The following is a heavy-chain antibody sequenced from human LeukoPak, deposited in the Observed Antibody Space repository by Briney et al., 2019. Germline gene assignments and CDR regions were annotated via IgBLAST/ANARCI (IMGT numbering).Heavy chain of an antibody. CDR1: GGTFSSYA. CDR2: IIPIFGTA. D-gene: IGHD6-13*01. V-gene: IGHV1-69*05. J-gene: IGHJ3*02. Sequence: ASVKVSCKASGGTFSSYAISWVRQAPGQGLEWMGGIIPIFGTANYAQKLQGRVTMTTDTSTSTAYMELRSLRSDDTAVYYCARDSLQYSSSWYSAFDIWGQGTMVTVSS. CDR3: ARDSLQYSSSWYSAFDI.